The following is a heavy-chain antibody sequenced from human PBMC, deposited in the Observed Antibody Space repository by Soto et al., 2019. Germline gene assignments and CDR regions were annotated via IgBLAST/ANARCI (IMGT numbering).Heavy chain of an antibody. CDR2: IYYSGST. CDR3: ARGNYDFWSGYSKLGWFDP. CDR1: GGSISSGGYY. Sequence: QVQLQESGPGLVKPSQTLSLTCTVSGGSISSGGYYWSWIRQHPGKGLEWIGYIYYSGSTYYNPSLKSRVTISVDTAKNQYSLKLSSVTAGDTAVYYCARGNYDFWSGYSKLGWFDPWGQGTLVTVSS. J-gene: IGHJ5*02. D-gene: IGHD3-3*01. V-gene: IGHV4-31*03.